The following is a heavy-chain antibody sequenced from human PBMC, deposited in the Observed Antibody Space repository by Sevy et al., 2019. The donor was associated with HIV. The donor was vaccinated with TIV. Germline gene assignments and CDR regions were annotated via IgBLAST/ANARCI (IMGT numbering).Heavy chain of an antibody. D-gene: IGHD2-21*02. V-gene: IGHV5-51*01. CDR1: GDSFTSYW. CDR3: ARRYRCGGDCYALDY. Sequence: GESLKISCKGSGDSFTSYWIGWVRQMPGKGLEWMGIIYPGDSDTRYSPSFQGQVTISADKSISTAYLQWSSLKASDTAMYYCARRYRCGGDCYALDYWGQGTLVTVSS. J-gene: IGHJ4*02. CDR2: IYPGDSDT.